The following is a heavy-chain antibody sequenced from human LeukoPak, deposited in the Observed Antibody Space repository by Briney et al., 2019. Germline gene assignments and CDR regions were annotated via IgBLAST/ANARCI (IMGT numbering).Heavy chain of an antibody. J-gene: IGHJ4*02. V-gene: IGHV3-53*01. Sequence: PGGSLRLSCAASGFTVSSNYMSWVRQAPGKGLEWVSVIYFGDSTYYGDSVKGRFTISRDNSKNTLYLQMNSLRAEDTAVYHCAKNQSSLIHYYYWGQGTLVTVSS. CDR1: GFTVSSNY. D-gene: IGHD2-21*01. CDR3: AKNQSSLIHYYY. CDR2: IYFGDST.